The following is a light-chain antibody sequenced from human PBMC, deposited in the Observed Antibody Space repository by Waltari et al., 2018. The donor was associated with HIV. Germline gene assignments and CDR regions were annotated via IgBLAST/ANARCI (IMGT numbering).Light chain of an antibody. CDR2: EVT. CDR3: CSYVGSNVWV. J-gene: IGLJ3*02. Sequence: QSVLTQPASVSGSPGQSITISCTGTSSDVGNYNLVSWYQQHPGKAPKLIIYEVTKSSSGVSNRFAGSKSGNTASLTISGLQAEDEADYYCCSYVGSNVWVFGGGTKLTVL. CDR1: SSDVGNYNL. V-gene: IGLV2-23*02.